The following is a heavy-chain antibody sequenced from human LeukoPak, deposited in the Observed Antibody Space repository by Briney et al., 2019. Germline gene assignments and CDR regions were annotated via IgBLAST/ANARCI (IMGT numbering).Heavy chain of an antibody. D-gene: IGHD7-27*01. Sequence: SETLSLTCTVSGGSISSYSWSWIRQPPGKGLEWIGYIYHSGSTYYNPSLKSRVTISVDRSKNQFSLKLSSVTVADTAVYYCARASTGDFASFDYWGQGTLVTVSS. CDR1: GGSISSYS. V-gene: IGHV4-30-2*01. CDR3: ARASTGDFASFDY. J-gene: IGHJ4*02. CDR2: IYHSGST.